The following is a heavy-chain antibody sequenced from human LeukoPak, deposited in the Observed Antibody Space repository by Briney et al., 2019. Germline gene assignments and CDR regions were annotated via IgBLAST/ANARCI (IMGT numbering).Heavy chain of an antibody. J-gene: IGHJ3*02. CDR2: IRYDGSNK. D-gene: IGHD4-23*01. CDR3: AKDLRVVTPSGAFDI. CDR1: GFTFSSYG. V-gene: IGHV3-30*02. Sequence: GGSLRLSCAASGFTFSSYGMHWVRQAPGKGLEWVAFIRYDGSNKYYADSVKGRFTISRDNSKNTLYLEMNSLRAEDTAVYYCAKDLRVVTPSGAFDIWGQGTMVTVSS.